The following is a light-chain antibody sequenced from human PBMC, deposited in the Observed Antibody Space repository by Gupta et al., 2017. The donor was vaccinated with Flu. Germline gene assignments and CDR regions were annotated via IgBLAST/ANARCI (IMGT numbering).Light chain of an antibody. V-gene: IGKV3-20*01. CDR2: GAS. Sequence: ELVLTQSPGTLSLSPGERATLSWRASPSIRSSYLAWYQQKPGQAPRLLIYGASSRATGIPDRFSGRGSGTDFSRTSSRLEPEDFAVYYWQQYSSSPLTFGGGTKVEIK. CDR1: PSIRSSY. CDR3: QQYSSSPLT. J-gene: IGKJ4*01.